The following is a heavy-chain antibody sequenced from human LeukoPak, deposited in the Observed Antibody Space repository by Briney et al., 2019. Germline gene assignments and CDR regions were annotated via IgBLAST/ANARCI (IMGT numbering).Heavy chain of an antibody. CDR2: IIPIFGTA. D-gene: IGHD3-16*02. V-gene: IGHV1-69*06. Sequence: ASVKVPCKASGGTFSSYAISWVRQAPGQGLEWMGGIIPIFGTANYAQKFQGRVTITADKSTSTAYMELSSLRSEDTAVYYCARDLSRLRLGELSSWGQGTLVTVSS. CDR1: GGTFSSYA. J-gene: IGHJ5*02. CDR3: ARDLSRLRLGELSS.